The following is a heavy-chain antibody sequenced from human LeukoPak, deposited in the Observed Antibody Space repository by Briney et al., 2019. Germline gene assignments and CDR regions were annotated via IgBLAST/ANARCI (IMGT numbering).Heavy chain of an antibody. D-gene: IGHD3-10*01. CDR1: GFTFDDYG. V-gene: IGHV3-20*04. CDR3: ARPIYGSGSYYNGYYFDY. CDR2: INWNGGST. Sequence: GGSLRLSCAASGFTFDDYGMSWVRQAPGKGLEWVSGINWNGGSTGYADSVKGRFTISRDNAKNSLYLQMNSLRAEDTALYYCARPIYGSGSYYNGYYFDYWGQGTLVTVSS. J-gene: IGHJ4*02.